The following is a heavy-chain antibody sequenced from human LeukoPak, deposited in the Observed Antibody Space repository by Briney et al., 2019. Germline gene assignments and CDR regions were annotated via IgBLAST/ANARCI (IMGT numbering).Heavy chain of an antibody. D-gene: IGHD3-16*01. CDR3: ARHFVATRGAFDI. Sequence: SETLSLTCTVSGGSISSYYWSWIRQPPGKGLEWIGYIFYSGNTNYNPSLKSRVTFSVDTSKNQLSLKLSAVTAADTALYYCARHFVATRGAFDICGQGTMVTVSS. CDR1: GGSISSYY. V-gene: IGHV4-59*08. CDR2: IFYSGNT. J-gene: IGHJ3*02.